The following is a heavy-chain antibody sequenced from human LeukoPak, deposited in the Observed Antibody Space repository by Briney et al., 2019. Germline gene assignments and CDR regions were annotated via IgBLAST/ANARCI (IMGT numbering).Heavy chain of an antibody. D-gene: IGHD6-13*01. CDR3: ARPTEGYSSSWYSPEDY. CDR2: INPNSGGT. J-gene: IGHJ4*02. V-gene: IGHV1-2*02. CDR1: RYTFTGYY. Sequence: ASVKVSCKASRYTFTGYYMHWVRQAPGQGLEWMGWINPNSGGTNYAQKFQGRVTMTRDTSISTAYMELSRLRSDDTAVYYCARPTEGYSSSWYSPEDYWGQGTLVTVSS.